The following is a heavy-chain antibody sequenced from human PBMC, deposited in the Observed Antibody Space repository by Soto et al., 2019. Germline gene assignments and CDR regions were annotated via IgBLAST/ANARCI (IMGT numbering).Heavy chain of an antibody. V-gene: IGHV3-11*01. D-gene: IGHD3-16*01. CDR3: AKDHGGGCLSLEN. CDR1: GFSFSDYY. Sequence: VQLVESGGGLVKPGGSLRLSCAASGFSFSDYYMSWVRQAPGKGLEWIAYISTSGSTISHAASVKGRFTISRDNAKSSLYLQMNSLSADDTAMYYCAKDHGGGCLSLENWGQGTLVIVST. J-gene: IGHJ4*02. CDR2: ISTSGSTI.